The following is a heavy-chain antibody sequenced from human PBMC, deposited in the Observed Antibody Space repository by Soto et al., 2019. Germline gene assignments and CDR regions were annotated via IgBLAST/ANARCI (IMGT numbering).Heavy chain of an antibody. CDR2: IYTSGST. D-gene: IGHD3-10*01. J-gene: IGHJ5*02. CDR1: GGSISSYY. V-gene: IGHV4-4*07. CDR3: ARTPHYYGSGTLGSPWFDH. Sequence: XEALSLTCAVSGGSISSYYWSWIRQPAGKGLEWIGRIYTSGSTNYNPSLKSRVTMSVDTSKNQFSLKLSSVTAADTAVYYCARTPHYYGSGTLGSPWFDHWGQGTLVTVSS.